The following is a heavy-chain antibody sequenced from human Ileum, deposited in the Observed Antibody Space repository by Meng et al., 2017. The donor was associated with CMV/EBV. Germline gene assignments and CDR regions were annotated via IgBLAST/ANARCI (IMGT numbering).Heavy chain of an antibody. CDR1: GFTFDDYA. CDR3: AKGAESMAAPFDY. Sequence: GESLKISCAASGFTFDDYAMHWVRQAPGKGLEWVSLISWDGGSTYYADSVKGRFTISRDNSKNSLYLQMNSLRAEDTALYYCAKGAESMAAPFDYWGQGTLVTVSS. V-gene: IGHV3-43D*03. J-gene: IGHJ4*02. D-gene: IGHD6-6*01. CDR2: ISWDGGST.